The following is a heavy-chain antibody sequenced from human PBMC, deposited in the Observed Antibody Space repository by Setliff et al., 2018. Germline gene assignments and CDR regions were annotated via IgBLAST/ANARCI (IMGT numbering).Heavy chain of an antibody. CDR3: ARDRGGGLFDY. J-gene: IGHJ4*02. D-gene: IGHD3-16*01. CDR1: GFTFSSSW. Sequence: PGGSLRLSCSASGFTFSSSWMSWVRQAPGKGLEWVANIKEDGSEEYYVDSVKGRFTISRDNAKNSLYLQARSLRAEDTAVYYCARDRGGGLFDYWGQGTLVTVSS. CDR2: IKEDGSEE. V-gene: IGHV3-7*03.